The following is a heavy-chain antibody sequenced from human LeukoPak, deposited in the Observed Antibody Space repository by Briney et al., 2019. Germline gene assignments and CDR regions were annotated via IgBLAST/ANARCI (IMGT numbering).Heavy chain of an antibody. CDR3: ATCKAAPGTDGFDI. CDR1: GGSISSGGYY. D-gene: IGHD6-13*01. V-gene: IGHV4-31*03. Sequence: PSETLSLTCTVSGGSISSGGYYWSWIRQHPGKGLEWIGYIYYSGSTYYNPSLKSRVTLSVDMSKNHFSLKLSSVTAADAAVYYCATCKAAPGTDGFDIWGQGTMVTVSS. CDR2: IYYSGST. J-gene: IGHJ3*02.